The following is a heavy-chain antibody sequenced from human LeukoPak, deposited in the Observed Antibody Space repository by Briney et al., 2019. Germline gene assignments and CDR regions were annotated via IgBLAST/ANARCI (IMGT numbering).Heavy chain of an antibody. V-gene: IGHV1-18*04. CDR2: ISAYNGNT. CDR3: AREGGLPYLDY. J-gene: IGHJ4*02. CDR1: GYTFTGYY. D-gene: IGHD3-16*01. Sequence: ASVKVSCKASGYTFTGYYMHWVRQAPGQGLEWMGWISAYNGNTNYAQKLQGRVTMTTDTSTSTAYMELRSLRSDDTAVYYCAREGGLPYLDYWGQGTLVTVSS.